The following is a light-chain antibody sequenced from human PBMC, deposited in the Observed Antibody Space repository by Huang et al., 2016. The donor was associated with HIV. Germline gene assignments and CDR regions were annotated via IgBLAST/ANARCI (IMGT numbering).Light chain of an antibody. CDR3: QERIHWPRLT. J-gene: IGKJ4*01. CDR2: QSA. Sequence: EIVLTQSPATLSLSPGERATLSCRASQNVTDSLAWFRQKPGQAPSLLTYQSANRATGTPTRISGSGSGTDFSLTISSLEPEDVAIYYCQERIHWPRLTFGGGTKVEIK. CDR1: QNVTDS. V-gene: IGKV3-11*01.